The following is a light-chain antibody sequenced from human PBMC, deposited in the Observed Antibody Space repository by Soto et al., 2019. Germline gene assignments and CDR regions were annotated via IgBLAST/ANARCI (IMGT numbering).Light chain of an antibody. Sequence: EIVMTQSPATLSVSPGERVTLSCWASQSVFTNLAWSQHKPGQAPRLLIYAASTRATGIAARFSGSGSGTEFPLTISSLQSEDFAIYYCQQYNNWPSTFGQGTKLEIK. CDR2: AAS. J-gene: IGKJ2*01. CDR1: QSVFTN. CDR3: QQYNNWPST. V-gene: IGKV3-15*01.